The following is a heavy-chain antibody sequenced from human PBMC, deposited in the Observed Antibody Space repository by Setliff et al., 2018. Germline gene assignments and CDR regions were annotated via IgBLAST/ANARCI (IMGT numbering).Heavy chain of an antibody. CDR2: INTDGDTI. V-gene: IGHV3-48*04. D-gene: IGHD5-18*01. CDR3: AREYSYGSRYFDY. CDR1: GFTFSGYS. Sequence: PGGSLRLSCAASGFTFSGYSMNWVRQAPGKGLDWVSYINTDGDTIYYADSVKGRFTISRDNAKNLLYLQMNSLRAEDTAVYYCAREYSYGSRYFDYWGQGTLVTVSS. J-gene: IGHJ4*02.